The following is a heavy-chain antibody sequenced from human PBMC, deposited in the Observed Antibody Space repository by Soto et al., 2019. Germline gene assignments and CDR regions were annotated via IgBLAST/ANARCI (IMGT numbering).Heavy chain of an antibody. D-gene: IGHD2-21*02. V-gene: IGHV4-59*01. CDR3: ARDGLCGGDCFAFDY. CDR1: GGSISSYY. J-gene: IGHJ4*02. CDR2: IYYSGST. Sequence: KTSETLSLTCTVSGGSISSYYWSWIRQPPGKGLEWIGYIYYSGSTNYNPSLKSRVTISVDTSKNQFSLKLSSVTAADTAVYYCARDGLCGGDCFAFDYWGQGTLVTVSS.